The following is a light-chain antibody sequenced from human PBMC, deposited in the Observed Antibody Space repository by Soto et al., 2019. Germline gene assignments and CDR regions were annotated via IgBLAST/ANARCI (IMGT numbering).Light chain of an antibody. CDR1: RTVLYSSNNKNY. CDR2: WAS. V-gene: IGKV4-1*01. Sequence: DIVMTQSPDSLAVSLGERATINCKSSRTVLYSSNNKNYLAWYQQKPGQPPKLLISWASTRESGVPDRFSGSGSGTDFTLTISSLQAEDVAVYYCQQYYSLLTFDGGTKVEIK. CDR3: QQYYSLLT. J-gene: IGKJ4*01.